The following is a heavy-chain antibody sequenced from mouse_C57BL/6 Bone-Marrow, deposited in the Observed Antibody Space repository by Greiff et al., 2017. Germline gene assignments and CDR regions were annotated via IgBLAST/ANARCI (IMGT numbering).Heavy chain of an antibody. CDR3: ARPNYYYGSLFDD. D-gene: IGHD1-1*01. CDR1: GYTFTSYW. V-gene: IGHV1-55*01. Sequence: QVQLKQPGAELVKPGASVKMSCKASGYTFTSYWITWVKQRPGQGLEWIGDIYPGSGSTNYNEKFKSKATLTVDTSSSTAYMQLSSLTSEDSAVYYCARPNYYYGSLFDDWDQGTTLTVSS. CDR2: IYPGSGST. J-gene: IGHJ2*01.